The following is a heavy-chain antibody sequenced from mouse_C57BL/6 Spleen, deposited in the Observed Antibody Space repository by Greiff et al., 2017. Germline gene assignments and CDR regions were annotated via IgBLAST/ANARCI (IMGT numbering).Heavy chain of an antibody. V-gene: IGHV1-80*01. CDR3: ARGRAYDQGFAY. CDR2: IYPGDGDT. CDR1: GYAFSSYW. J-gene: IGHJ3*01. D-gene: IGHD2-3*01. Sequence: QVQLKESGAELVKPGASVKISCKASGYAFSSYWMNWVKQRPGKGLEWIGQIYPGDGDTNYNGKFKGKAPLTADKSSSTAYMQLSSLTSEDSAVYFCARGRAYDQGFAYWGQGTLVTVSA.